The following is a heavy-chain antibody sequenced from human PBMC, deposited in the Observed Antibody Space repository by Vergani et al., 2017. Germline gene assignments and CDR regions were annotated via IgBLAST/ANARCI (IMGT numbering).Heavy chain of an antibody. D-gene: IGHD6-19*01. CDR3: ARVGLEQWLAPYYYYYMDV. J-gene: IGHJ6*03. CDR1: GFTFSSYA. Sequence: EVQLLESGGGLVQPGGSLRLSCAASGFTFSSYAMSWVRQAPGKGLEWVSAISGSGGSTYYADSVKGRFTISRDNAKNSLYLQMNSLRAEDTAVYYCARVGLEQWLAPYYYYYMDVWGKGTTVTVSS. CDR2: ISGSGGST. V-gene: IGHV3-23*01.